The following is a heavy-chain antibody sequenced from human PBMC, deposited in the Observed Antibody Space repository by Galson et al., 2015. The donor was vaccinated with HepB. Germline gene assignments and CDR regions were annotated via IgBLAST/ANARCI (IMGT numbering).Heavy chain of an antibody. CDR1: GGSISSYY. V-gene: IGHV4-4*07. J-gene: IGHJ6*02. Sequence: SETLSLTCTVSGGSISSYYWSWIRQPAGKGLEWIGRIYTSGSTNYNPSLKSRVTMSVDTSKNQFSLKLSSVTAADTAVYYCARDMAAAGSPLHYGMDVWGQGTTVTVSS. D-gene: IGHD6-13*01. CDR2: IYTSGST. CDR3: ARDMAAAGSPLHYGMDV.